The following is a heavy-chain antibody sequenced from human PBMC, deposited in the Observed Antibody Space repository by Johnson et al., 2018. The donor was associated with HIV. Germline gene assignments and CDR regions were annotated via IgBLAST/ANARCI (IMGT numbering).Heavy chain of an antibody. CDR1: GFTFRSNW. CDR3: ARGGWGDAFDI. Sequence: VQLVESGGGVVQPGRSLRLSCAAPGFTFRSNWMNWVRQAPGKGLEWVSRINSDGSSTSYADSVKGRFTISRDNAKNTLYLQMNSLRAEDTAVYYCARGGWGDAFDIWGQGTMVTVSS. V-gene: IGHV3-74*02. CDR2: INSDGSST. J-gene: IGHJ3*02. D-gene: IGHD3-16*01.